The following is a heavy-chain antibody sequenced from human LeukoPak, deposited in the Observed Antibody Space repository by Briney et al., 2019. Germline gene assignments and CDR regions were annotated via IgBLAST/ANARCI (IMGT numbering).Heavy chain of an antibody. D-gene: IGHD2-2*02. J-gene: IGHJ4*02. CDR1: GFTFSSYA. V-gene: IGHV3-21*01. Sequence: PGGSLRLSCAASGFTFSSYAMSWVRQAPGKGLEWVSSITSSSSYIYYADSVEGRFTISRDNAKNSLYLHMNSLRAEDTAVYYCARDPAYCSSTSCYTFDYWGQGTLVTVSS. CDR3: ARDPAYCSSTSCYTFDY. CDR2: ITSSSSYI.